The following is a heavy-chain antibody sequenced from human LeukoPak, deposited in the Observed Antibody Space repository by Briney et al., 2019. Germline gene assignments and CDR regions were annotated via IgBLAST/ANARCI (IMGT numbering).Heavy chain of an antibody. CDR3: ASLNYYGSGSHLNWFDP. Sequence: SETLSLTCTVSGGSISSYYWSWIRQPPGKGLEWIGYIYYSGSTNYNPSLKSRVTISVDTSKNQFSLKLSSVTAADTAVYYCASLNYYGSGSHLNWFDPWGQGTLVTVSS. CDR1: GGSISSYY. J-gene: IGHJ5*02. D-gene: IGHD3-10*01. CDR2: IYYSGST. V-gene: IGHV4-59*01.